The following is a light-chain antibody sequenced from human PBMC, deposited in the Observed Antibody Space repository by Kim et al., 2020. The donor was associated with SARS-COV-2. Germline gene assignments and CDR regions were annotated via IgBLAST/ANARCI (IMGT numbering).Light chain of an antibody. CDR3: QHNNNFPLI. V-gene: IGKV3-15*01. Sequence: EIVMTQSPATLSVSPGERATLSCRASQSVSSNLAWYQQKPGQAPSLLIYGASTRATGIPARFSGSGSGTEFTLTISSLQSEDIAVYYCQHNNNFPLIFGGGTKVDIK. J-gene: IGKJ4*01. CDR1: QSVSSN. CDR2: GAS.